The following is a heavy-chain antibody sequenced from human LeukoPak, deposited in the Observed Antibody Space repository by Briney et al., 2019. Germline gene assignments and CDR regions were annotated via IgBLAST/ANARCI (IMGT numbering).Heavy chain of an antibody. V-gene: IGHV4-39*01. CDR1: GDSISNTNYY. J-gene: IGHJ4*02. CDR3: ARQGVAAVGRMTL. CDR2: ILYIGST. Sequence: SETLSLTCAVSGDSISNTNYYWGWIRQPPGKGLEWIGSILYIGSTYFNPSLKSRVTISVDTCKNHFSLKLSSVTAADTAVYYCARQGVAAVGRMTLWGQGTLVTVSS. D-gene: IGHD6-13*01.